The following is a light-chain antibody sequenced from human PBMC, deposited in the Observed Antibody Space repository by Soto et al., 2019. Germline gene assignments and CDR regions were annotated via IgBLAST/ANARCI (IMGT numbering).Light chain of an antibody. CDR3: QQRGNWPPIT. CDR2: DAS. CDR1: QFVSSN. V-gene: IGKV3-11*01. J-gene: IGKJ5*01. Sequence: IAMTQPPVTLSVSPGERASLSCSVSQFVSSNLAWYQQKPGQAPRLLIYDASNRATGIPARFSGSGSVTDFTLTISSLEPEDFAVYYCQQRGNWPPITFGQGTRLEIK.